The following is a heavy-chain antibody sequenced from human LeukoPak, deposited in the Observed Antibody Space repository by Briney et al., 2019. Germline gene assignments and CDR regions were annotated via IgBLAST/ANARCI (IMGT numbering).Heavy chain of an antibody. J-gene: IGHJ4*02. D-gene: IGHD1-26*01. Sequence: SETLSLTGNVPGGSISSSSYYWGWIRQPPGKGREWIGSMYYGGSTYYNPSLKSRVTISVDTSKNQFSLKLSSMTAADTAVYYCARRGPSGRSLDYWGQGTLVTVSS. CDR2: MYYGGST. V-gene: IGHV4-39*01. CDR3: ARRGPSGRSLDY. CDR1: GGSISSSSYY.